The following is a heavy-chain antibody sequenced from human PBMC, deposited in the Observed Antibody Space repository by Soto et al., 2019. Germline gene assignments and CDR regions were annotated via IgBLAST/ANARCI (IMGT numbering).Heavy chain of an antibody. J-gene: IGHJ6*03. V-gene: IGHV4-39*07. CDR2: IYYSGST. CDR3: ARGVHGSGPIPYYYYYMDV. Sequence: SETLSLTCTVSGGSISSSSYYWGWIRQPPGKGLEWIGSIYYSGSTYYNPSLKSRVTISVDTSKNQFSLKLSSVTAADTAVYYCARGVHGSGPIPYYYYYMDVWGKGTTVTVSS. CDR1: GGSISSSSYY. D-gene: IGHD3-3*01.